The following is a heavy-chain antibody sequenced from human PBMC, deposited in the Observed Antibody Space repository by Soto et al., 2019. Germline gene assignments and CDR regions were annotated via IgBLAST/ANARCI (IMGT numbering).Heavy chain of an antibody. CDR3: ARDLGLYDYDFWSGYTTGAFDI. CDR2: IKQDGSEK. CDR1: GFTFSSYW. D-gene: IGHD3-3*01. J-gene: IGHJ3*02. V-gene: IGHV3-7*05. Sequence: GGSLRLSCAASGFTFSSYWMSWVRQAPGKGLEWVANIKQDGSEKYYVDSVKGRFTISRDNAKKSLYLQMNSLRAEDTAVYYCARDLGLYDYDFWSGYTTGAFDIWGQGTMVTVSS.